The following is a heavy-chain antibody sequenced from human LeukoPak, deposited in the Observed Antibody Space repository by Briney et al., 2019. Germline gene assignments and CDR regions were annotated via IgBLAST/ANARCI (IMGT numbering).Heavy chain of an antibody. CDR2: IWYDGSNK. J-gene: IGHJ4*02. CDR3: ARGLSYDILTGYYSVTRNFDY. D-gene: IGHD3-9*01. Sequence: GGSLRLSCAASGFPFSSYGMHWVRQAPGKGLEWVAVIWYDGSNKYYADSVKGRFTISRDNSKNTLYLQMNSLRAEDTAVYYCARGLSYDILTGYYSVTRNFDYWGQGTLVTVSS. CDR1: GFPFSSYG. V-gene: IGHV3-33*01.